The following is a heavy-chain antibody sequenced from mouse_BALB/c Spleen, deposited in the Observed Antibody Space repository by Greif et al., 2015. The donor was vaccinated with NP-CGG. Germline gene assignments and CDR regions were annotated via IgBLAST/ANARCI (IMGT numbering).Heavy chain of an antibody. CDR1: GYTFTSYY. V-gene: IGHV1S81*02. CDR2: INPSNGGT. D-gene: IGHD2-4*01. CDR3: TRATMITTLAY. Sequence: QVQLQQSGAELVKPGASVKLSCKASGYTFTSYYMYWVKQRPGQGLEWIGGINPSNGGTNFNEKFKSKATLTVDKSSSTAYMQLSSLTSEDSAVYYCTRATMITTLAYWGQGTLVTVSA. J-gene: IGHJ3*01.